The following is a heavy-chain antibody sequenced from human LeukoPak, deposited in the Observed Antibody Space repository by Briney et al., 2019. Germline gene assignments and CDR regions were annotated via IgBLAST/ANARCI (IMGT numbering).Heavy chain of an antibody. CDR2: ISGYNGNT. J-gene: IGHJ3*02. D-gene: IGHD3-22*01. CDR1: GYSFTSYG. Sequence: ASVKVSCKASGYSFTSYGISWVRQAPGQGLEWMGWISGYNGNTNYAQKLQGRVTMTTDTSTSTAYMVLRSLRSDDTAVYYCARDVITMIVVGDDAFDIWGQGTMVTVSS. V-gene: IGHV1-18*01. CDR3: ARDVITMIVVGDDAFDI.